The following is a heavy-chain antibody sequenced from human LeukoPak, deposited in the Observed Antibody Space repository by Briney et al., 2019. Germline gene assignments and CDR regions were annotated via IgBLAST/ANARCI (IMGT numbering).Heavy chain of an antibody. D-gene: IGHD6-13*01. CDR2: IYYSGST. V-gene: IGHV4-59*12. CDR3: ARVIAAAGTGWFDP. Sequence: SETLSLTCTVSGGSISSYYWSWIRQPPGKGLEWIGYIYYSGSTNYNPSLKSRVTISVDTSKNQFSLKLSSVTAADTAVYYCARVIAAAGTGWFDPWGQGTLVTVSS. J-gene: IGHJ5*02. CDR1: GGSISSYY.